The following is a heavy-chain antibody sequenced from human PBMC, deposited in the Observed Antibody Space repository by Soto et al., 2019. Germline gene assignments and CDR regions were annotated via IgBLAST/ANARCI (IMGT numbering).Heavy chain of an antibody. V-gene: IGHV4-39*01. CDR3: ARHYDSGTYWGY. D-gene: IGHD3-10*01. J-gene: IGHJ4*02. CDR2: IYRSGST. Sequence: QLQLQESGPGLVKPSETLSLTCTVSGGSISSSNYFWGWIRQPPEKGLEWIGSIYRSGSTYYRPSLKSRVTISVDTSKNQFSLTLSSVTAADTAVYYCARHYDSGTYWGYWGRGTLVTVSS. CDR1: GGSISSSNYF.